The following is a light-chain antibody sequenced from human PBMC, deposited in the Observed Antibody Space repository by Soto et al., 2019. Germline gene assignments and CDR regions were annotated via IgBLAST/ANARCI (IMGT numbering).Light chain of an antibody. CDR2: DVS. Sequence: QSVLTQARSVSGSPGQSVTISCTGTSSDVGGYKYVSWYQQHPGKAPKVMIYDVSKRPSGVPDRFSGSKSGNTASLTISGLQAEDEAVYYCCSYAGSYTYVFGTGTKVTVL. CDR1: SSDVGGYKY. J-gene: IGLJ1*01. V-gene: IGLV2-11*01. CDR3: CSYAGSYTYV.